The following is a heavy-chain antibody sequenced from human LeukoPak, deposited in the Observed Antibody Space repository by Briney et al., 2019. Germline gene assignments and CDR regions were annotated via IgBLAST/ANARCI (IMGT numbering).Heavy chain of an antibody. CDR2: ISTDGRGV. D-gene: IGHD3-22*01. Sequence: GGSLRLSCAASASTFSTYVMHWVRQAPGRGLDWVAGISTDGRGVHYPDSVGGRFTISRDNSKNTLYLQVDSLRAEDTAVYYCARGWHSSGHCDAFDIWGQGTMVTVSS. J-gene: IGHJ3*02. CDR1: ASTFSTYV. CDR3: ARGWHSSGHCDAFDI. V-gene: IGHV3-30*03.